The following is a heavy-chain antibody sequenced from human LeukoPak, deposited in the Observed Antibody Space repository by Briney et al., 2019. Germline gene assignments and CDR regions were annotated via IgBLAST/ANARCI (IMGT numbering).Heavy chain of an antibody. Sequence: SETLSLTCAVCGGSFSGYYWSWIREPPGKGLEWIGEINHSGSTNYNPSLKSRVTISVDTSKNQFSLKLSSVTAADTAVYYCARRHQNNWFDPWGQGTLVTVSS. J-gene: IGHJ5*02. CDR1: GGSFSGYY. CDR2: INHSGST. CDR3: ARRHQNNWFDP. V-gene: IGHV4-34*01.